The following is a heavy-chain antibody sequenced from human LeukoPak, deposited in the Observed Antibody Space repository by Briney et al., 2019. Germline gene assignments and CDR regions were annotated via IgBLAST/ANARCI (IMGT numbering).Heavy chain of an antibody. Sequence: PGGSLRLSCAASGFTFSSYAMHWVRQAPGKGLEWVAVISYDGSNKYYADSVKGRFTISRDNSKNTLYLQMNSLRAEDTAVYYCARPDGVSVFSAFDIWGQGTMVTVSS. CDR1: GFTFSSYA. V-gene: IGHV3-30-3*01. D-gene: IGHD5-24*01. CDR3: ARPDGVSVFSAFDI. CDR2: ISYDGSNK. J-gene: IGHJ3*02.